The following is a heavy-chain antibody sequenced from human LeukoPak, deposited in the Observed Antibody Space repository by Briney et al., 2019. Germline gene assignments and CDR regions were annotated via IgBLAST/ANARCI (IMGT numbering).Heavy chain of an antibody. CDR3: ARGGSGYDSLYYYGMDV. V-gene: IGHV4-59*02. J-gene: IGHJ6*02. D-gene: IGHD5-12*01. Sequence: SETLSLTCSVSGGSVSSYYWSWIRQSPGKGLEWIGYIHNSGRTNYNPSLKSRVTISVDTSKNQFSLKLSSVTAADTAVYYCARGGSGYDSLYYYGMDVWGQGTTVTVSS. CDR2: IHNSGRT. CDR1: GGSVSSYY.